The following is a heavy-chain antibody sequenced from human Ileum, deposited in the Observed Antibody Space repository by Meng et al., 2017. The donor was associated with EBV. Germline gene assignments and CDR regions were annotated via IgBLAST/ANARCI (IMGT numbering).Heavy chain of an antibody. J-gene: IGHJ4*02. CDR3: AKAATIIRGALDY. V-gene: IGHV3-23*01. CDR2: ISGSGGTT. Sequence: LESGGGLVEPGGSLRLSCAASGFTFTSYAMNWVRQAPGKGLEWVSVISGSGGTTYYADSVKGRFTISSDSSKNTVFLQMNSLRAEDTAVYYCAKAATIIRGALDYWGQGTLVTVSS. CDR1: GFTFTSYA. D-gene: IGHD3-10*01.